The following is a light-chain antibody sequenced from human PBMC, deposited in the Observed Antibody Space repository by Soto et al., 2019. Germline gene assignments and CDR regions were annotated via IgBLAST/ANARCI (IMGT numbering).Light chain of an antibody. V-gene: IGLV2-11*01. CDR1: SSDVSGYNY. J-gene: IGLJ2*01. Sequence: QSALTQPRSVSGSPGQSVTISCTGTSSDVSGYNYVSWYQQHPGKAPKLMIYDVNKRPSGVPDRFSGSKSGNTASLTISGLQAEDEADYYCCSYAGSYTVVFGGGTKVTVL. CDR3: CSYAGSYTVV. CDR2: DVN.